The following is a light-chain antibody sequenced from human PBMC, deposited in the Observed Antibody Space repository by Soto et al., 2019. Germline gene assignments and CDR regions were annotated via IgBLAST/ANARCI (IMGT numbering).Light chain of an antibody. CDR2: GAS. J-gene: IGKJ1*01. Sequence: EIVLTHSPCTLSLSPGLRSNLSCGASQSVSSSYLAWYQQKPGRDPRLLIFGASNGATGIPDRFSGSGSGTDFTLTISRLETEDFAVYYCQQYGISPVTFGQGTKVDI. CDR3: QQYGISPVT. CDR1: QSVSSSY. V-gene: IGKV3-20*01.